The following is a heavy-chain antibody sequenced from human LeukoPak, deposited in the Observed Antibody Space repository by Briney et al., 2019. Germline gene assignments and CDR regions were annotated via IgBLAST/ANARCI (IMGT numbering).Heavy chain of an antibody. CDR3: AKGITIFGVVMTHFYYYGMDV. Sequence: PGGSLRLSCAASGFTFSSYGMHWVRQAPGKGLEWVAVISYDGSNKYYADSVKGRFTISRDNSKNTLYLQMNSLRAEDTAVYYCAKGITIFGVVMTHFYYYGMDVWGQGTTVTVSS. CDR2: ISYDGSNK. V-gene: IGHV3-30*18. D-gene: IGHD3-3*01. CDR1: GFTFSSYG. J-gene: IGHJ6*02.